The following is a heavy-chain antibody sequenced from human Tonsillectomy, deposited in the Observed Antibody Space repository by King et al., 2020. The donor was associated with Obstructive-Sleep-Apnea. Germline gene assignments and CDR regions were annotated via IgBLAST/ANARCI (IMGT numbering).Heavy chain of an antibody. CDR2: ISGSGCST. V-gene: IGHV3-23*04. Sequence: VQLVESGGGLVQPGGSLRLSCAASGFTFSSYSMSWVRQAPGKGLECVSGISGSGCSTYYADSVKGRFTICRDNSKNTLYLQMNSLRAEDTAVYYCAKESGSSSWYYFDHWGQGTLVTVSS. J-gene: IGHJ4*02. D-gene: IGHD6-13*01. CDR1: GFTFSSYS. CDR3: AKESGSSSWYYFDH.